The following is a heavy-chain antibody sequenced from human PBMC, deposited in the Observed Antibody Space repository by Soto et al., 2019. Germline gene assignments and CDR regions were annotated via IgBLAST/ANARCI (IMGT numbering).Heavy chain of an antibody. J-gene: IGHJ4*02. D-gene: IGHD6-13*01. Sequence: GGSLRLSCAASGFTFSSYGMYWVRQAPGKGLEWVTVISYDGSYEYYADSVKGRFTISRDNSKNTLYLQMNSLRAEDTAMYYCAKGGQQLVRYYFDYWGQGTLVTVSS. CDR1: GFTFSSYG. V-gene: IGHV3-30*18. CDR2: ISYDGSYE. CDR3: AKGGQQLVRYYFDY.